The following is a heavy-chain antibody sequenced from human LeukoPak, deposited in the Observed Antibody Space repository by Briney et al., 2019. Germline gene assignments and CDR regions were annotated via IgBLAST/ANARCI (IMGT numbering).Heavy chain of an antibody. J-gene: IGHJ4*02. D-gene: IGHD6-6*01. V-gene: IGHV3-30*02. CDR1: GFTLSSYG. Sequence: PGGSLRLSCAASGFTLSSYGMHWVRQAPGKGLEWVAFIRYDGSNKYYADSVKGRFTISRDNSKNTLYLQMNSLRAEDTAVYYCAKSKAAPIYFDYWGQGTLVTVSS. CDR3: AKSKAAPIYFDY. CDR2: IRYDGSNK.